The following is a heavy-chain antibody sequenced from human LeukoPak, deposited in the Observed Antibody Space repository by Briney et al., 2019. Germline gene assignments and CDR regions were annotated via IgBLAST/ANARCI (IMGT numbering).Heavy chain of an antibody. Sequence: GGSLRLSCAASGFTVSSNYMSWVRQAPGKGLEWVSVIYSGGSTYYADSVKGRFTISRDNAKNSLYLQMNSLRAEDTAVYYCAELGITMIGGVWGKGTTVTVSS. CDR1: GFTVSSNY. CDR3: AELGITMIGGV. J-gene: IGHJ6*04. V-gene: IGHV3-53*01. D-gene: IGHD3-10*02. CDR2: IYSGGST.